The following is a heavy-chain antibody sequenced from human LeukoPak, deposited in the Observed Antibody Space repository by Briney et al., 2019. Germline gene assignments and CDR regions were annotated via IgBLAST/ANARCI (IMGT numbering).Heavy chain of an antibody. V-gene: IGHV3-33*01. CDR2: IWNDGSNK. Sequence: GGSLRLSCAASGYTFSNNGMHWVRQAPGKGLEWVAVIWNDGSNKYYADSVKGRFTISRDNAKNSLYLQMNSLRAEDTAVYYCARGFSSGWYNLDYWGQGTLVTVSS. CDR1: GYTFSNNG. CDR3: ARGFSSGWYNLDY. J-gene: IGHJ4*02. D-gene: IGHD6-19*01.